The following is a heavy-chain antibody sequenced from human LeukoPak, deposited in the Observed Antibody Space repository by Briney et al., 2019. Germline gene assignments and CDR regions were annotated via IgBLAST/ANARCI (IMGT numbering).Heavy chain of an antibody. CDR1: GYTFTSYY. Sequence: ASVKVSYKASGYTFTSYYMHRVRQAPGQGLEWMGIINPSGGSTSYAQKFQGRVTMTRDTSTSTVYMELGSLRSEDTAVYYCASWVYSGSYYYGMDVWGQGTTVTVSS. J-gene: IGHJ6*02. CDR2: INPSGGST. D-gene: IGHD1-26*01. CDR3: ASWVYSGSYYYGMDV. V-gene: IGHV1-46*01.